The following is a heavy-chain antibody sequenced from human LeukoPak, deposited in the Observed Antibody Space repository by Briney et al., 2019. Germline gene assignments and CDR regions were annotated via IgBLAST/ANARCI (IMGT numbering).Heavy chain of an antibody. J-gene: IGHJ4*02. CDR2: IYYSGST. D-gene: IGHD3-22*01. CDR1: GGSISSGGYY. V-gene: IGHV4-31*03. Sequence: PSETLSLTCTVSGGSISSGGYYWSWICQHPGKGLEWIGYIYYSGSTYYNPSLKSRVIISVDTSKNQFSLRLSSVTAADTAVYYCARAHDYDSSAYYYFDYWGQGTLVTVSS. CDR3: ARAHDYDSSAYYYFDY.